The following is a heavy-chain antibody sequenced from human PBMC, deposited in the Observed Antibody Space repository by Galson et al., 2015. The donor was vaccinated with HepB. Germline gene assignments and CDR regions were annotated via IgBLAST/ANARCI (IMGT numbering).Heavy chain of an antibody. D-gene: IGHD4-11*01. J-gene: IGHJ4*02. CDR1: GFTFSSYA. CDR3: ARDRAAVISYFDY. CDR2: ISYDGSNK. V-gene: IGHV3-30-3*01. Sequence: SLRLSCAASGFTFSSYAMHWVRQAPGKGLEWVAVISYDGSNKYYADSVKGRFTISRDNSKNTLYLQMNSLRAEDTAVYYCARDRAAVISYFDYWGQGTLVTVFS.